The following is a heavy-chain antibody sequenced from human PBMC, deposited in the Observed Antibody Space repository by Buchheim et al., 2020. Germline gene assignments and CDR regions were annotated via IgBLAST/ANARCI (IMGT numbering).Heavy chain of an antibody. V-gene: IGHV3-23*01. CDR2: ISGRGGIP. Sequence: EVQLLESGGGLVQPGGSLRLSCAASGFTFSSYAMSWVRQAPGKGLEWVSAISGRGGIPYYADSVKGRFTISRDNSLHTLYLQMNSLRAEDTAVYYCAKGKERWLQYESFFDYWGQGTL. CDR1: GFTFSSYA. CDR3: AKGKERWLQYESFFDY. D-gene: IGHD5-24*01. J-gene: IGHJ4*02.